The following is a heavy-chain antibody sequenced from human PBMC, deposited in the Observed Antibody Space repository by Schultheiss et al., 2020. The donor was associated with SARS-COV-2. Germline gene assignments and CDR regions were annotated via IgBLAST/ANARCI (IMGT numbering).Heavy chain of an antibody. D-gene: IGHD3-10*01. V-gene: IGHV4-59*01. Sequence: SETLSLTCTVSGGSISSYYWSWIRQPPGKGLEWIGYSYYSGSTNYNPSLKSRVTISVDTSKNQFSLKLSSVTAADTAVYYCARGSYYGSGSYPALDYWGQGTLVTVSS. J-gene: IGHJ4*02. CDR3: ARGSYYGSGSYPALDY. CDR2: SYYSGST. CDR1: GGSISSYY.